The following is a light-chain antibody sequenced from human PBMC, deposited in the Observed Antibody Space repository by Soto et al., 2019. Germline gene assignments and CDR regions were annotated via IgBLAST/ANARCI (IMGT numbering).Light chain of an antibody. CDR3: QQSNDLVS. V-gene: IGKV1-33*01. J-gene: IGKJ5*01. CDR2: DAS. Sequence: DIQMTQAPSSLSASVGDRVTITCQASQDINNYVNWYQQKPGKAPKLLIFDASTLKTGVPSRFSGSGSGTYFSFTIGSLQPEDIATYYCQQSNDLVSFGQGTRLEIK. CDR1: QDINNY.